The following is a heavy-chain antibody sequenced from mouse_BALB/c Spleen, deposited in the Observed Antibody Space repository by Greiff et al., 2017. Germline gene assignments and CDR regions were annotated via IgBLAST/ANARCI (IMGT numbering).Heavy chain of an antibody. V-gene: IGHV7-3*02. J-gene: IGHJ2*01. CDR3: ARGGCDY. Sequence: EVMLVESGGGLVQPGGSLRLSCATSGFTFTDYYMSWVRQPPGKALEWLGFIRNKANGYTTEYSASVKGRFTISRDNSQSILYLQMNTLRAEDSATYYCARGGCDYWGQGTTLTVSS. CDR2: IRNKANGYTT. D-gene: IGHD3-3*01. CDR1: GFTFTDYY.